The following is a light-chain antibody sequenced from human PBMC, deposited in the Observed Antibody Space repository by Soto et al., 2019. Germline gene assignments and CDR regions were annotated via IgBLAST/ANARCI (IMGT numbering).Light chain of an antibody. J-gene: IGLJ3*02. Sequence: QSALTQPASVSGSPGQSITISCTGSTSDIGGYNFVSWYQQHPGKAPKLMIYEVINRPSGVSSRFSGSKSANTASLTISGRQAEDEADYYCCSYTNSDTHLLFGGGTKVTVL. V-gene: IGLV2-14*01. CDR1: TSDIGGYNF. CDR2: EVI. CDR3: CSYTNSDTHLL.